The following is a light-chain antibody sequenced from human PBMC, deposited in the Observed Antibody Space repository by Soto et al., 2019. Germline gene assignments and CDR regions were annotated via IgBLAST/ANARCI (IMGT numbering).Light chain of an antibody. CDR3: QQLNNYPFT. CDR2: AAS. Sequence: DIQMTQSPSTLSASVVDRVTITCRASQSISSWLAWYQQKPGKAPKLLIYAASTLQSGVPSRFSGSGSGTDFTLTINSLQPEDFATYYCQQLNNYPFTFGQGTRLEIK. CDR1: QSISSW. V-gene: IGKV1-5*01. J-gene: IGKJ5*01.